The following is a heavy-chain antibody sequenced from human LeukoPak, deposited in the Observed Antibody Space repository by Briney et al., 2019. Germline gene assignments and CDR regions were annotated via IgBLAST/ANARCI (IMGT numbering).Heavy chain of an antibody. CDR1: GFTFSNYW. J-gene: IGHJ6*02. CDR2: IWYDGSNK. V-gene: IGHV3-33*08. CDR3: ARDRGTDYGDYDSYYYGMDV. D-gene: IGHD4-17*01. Sequence: GGSLRLSCAASGFTFSNYWMHWVRQAPGKGLEWVAVIWYDGSNKYYADSVKGRFTISKDNSKNTLYLQMNSLRAEDTAVYYCARDRGTDYGDYDSYYYGMDVWGQGTTVTVSS.